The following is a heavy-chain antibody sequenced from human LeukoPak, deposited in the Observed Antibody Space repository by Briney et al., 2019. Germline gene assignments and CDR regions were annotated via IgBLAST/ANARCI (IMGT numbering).Heavy chain of an antibody. V-gene: IGHV1-2*06. CDR3: ARGRGVRGVLNWRLTNWFDP. CDR2: INPNSGGT. D-gene: IGHD3-10*01. CDR1: GYIFPYYY. J-gene: IGHJ5*02. Sequence: GASVKVSCKGSGYIFPYYYIYWVRQAPGQGLEWMGRINPNSGGTNYAQNFQGRVTMTRDTSISTVYMELSRLRSDDTAVYYCARGRGVRGVLNWRLTNWFDPWGQGTLVTVSS.